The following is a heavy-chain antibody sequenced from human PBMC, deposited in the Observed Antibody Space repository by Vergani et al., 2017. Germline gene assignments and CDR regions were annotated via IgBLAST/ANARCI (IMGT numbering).Heavy chain of an antibody. CDR1: GFTFGDYA. D-gene: IGHD6-19*01. V-gene: IGHV3-49*03. CDR3: TRAKDSSGWPKDDY. Sequence: EVQLVESGGGLVQPGRSLRLSCTASGFTFGDYAMSWFRQAPGKGLEWVGFIRSKAYGGTTEYAASVKGRFTISRDDSKSIAYLQMYSLKTEDTAVYYCTRAKDSSGWPKDDYWGQGTLVTVSS. CDR2: IRSKAYGGTT. J-gene: IGHJ4*02.